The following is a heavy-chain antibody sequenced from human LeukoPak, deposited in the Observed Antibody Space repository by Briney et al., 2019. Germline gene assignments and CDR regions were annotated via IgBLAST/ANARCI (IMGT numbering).Heavy chain of an antibody. CDR3: ARGGSGYGFDY. Sequence: GGSLRLSCAASGFTFSNSAMNWVRQAPGKGLEWVSYISSSGSTIYYADCVKGRFTISRDNAKNSLYLQMNSLRAEDTAVYYCARGGSGYGFDYWGRGTLVTVSS. D-gene: IGHD3-3*01. V-gene: IGHV3-48*03. CDR1: GFTFSNSA. CDR2: ISSSGSTI. J-gene: IGHJ4*02.